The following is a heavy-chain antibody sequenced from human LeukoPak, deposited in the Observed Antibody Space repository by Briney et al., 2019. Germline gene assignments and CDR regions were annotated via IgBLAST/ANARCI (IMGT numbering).Heavy chain of an antibody. Sequence: GESPKISCQGSGYSFTSYWIGWVRQMPGKGLEWMGIIYPGDSDTRYSPSFQGQVTISADKSISTAYLQWSSLKASDTAMYYCARQAYCGGDCYSRSFDYWGQGTLVTVSS. D-gene: IGHD2-21*02. J-gene: IGHJ4*02. CDR1: GYSFTSYW. CDR2: IYPGDSDT. CDR3: ARQAYCGGDCYSRSFDY. V-gene: IGHV5-51*01.